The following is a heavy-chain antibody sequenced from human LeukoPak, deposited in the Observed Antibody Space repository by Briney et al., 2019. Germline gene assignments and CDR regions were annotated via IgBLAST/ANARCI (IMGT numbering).Heavy chain of an antibody. V-gene: IGHV3-23*01. CDR1: GFTFSSYA. J-gene: IGHJ3*02. Sequence: GGSLRLSCAASGFTFSSYAMSWVRQAPGKGLEWVSAISGSGGSTYYADSVKGRFTISRDSSKNTLYLQMNSLRAEDTAVYYCAKGGYCSSTSCYLYDAFDIWGQGTMVTVSS. CDR2: ISGSGGST. CDR3: AKGGYCSSTSCYLYDAFDI. D-gene: IGHD2-2*01.